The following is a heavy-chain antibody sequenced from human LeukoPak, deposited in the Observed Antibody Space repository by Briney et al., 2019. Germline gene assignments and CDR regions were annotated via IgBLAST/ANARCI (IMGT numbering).Heavy chain of an antibody. CDR2: IRSKANSYAT. CDR1: GFTFSGSA. Sequence: GGSLRLSCAASGFTFSGSAMHWVRQASGKGLEWVGRIRSKANSYATAYAASVKGRFTISRDDSKSTAYLQMNSLKTEDTAVYYCAMRNGSGSLYFDYWGQGTLVTVSS. J-gene: IGHJ4*02. CDR3: AMRNGSGSLYFDY. V-gene: IGHV3-73*01. D-gene: IGHD3-10*01.